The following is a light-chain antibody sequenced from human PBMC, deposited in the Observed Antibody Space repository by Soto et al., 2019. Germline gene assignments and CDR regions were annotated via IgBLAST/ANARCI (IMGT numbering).Light chain of an antibody. CDR2: RND. V-gene: IGLV1-47*01. J-gene: IGLJ1*01. Sequence: QSVLTHPPSASATPGQRVTISWSGRSSNIGSNYVYWYQQLPGTAPKLLIYRNDQRPSGVPDRFSGSKSGTSASLAISGLRSEDEADYYCAAWDDSLSGPHYVFGTGTKVTVL. CDR3: AAWDDSLSGPHYV. CDR1: SSNIGSNY.